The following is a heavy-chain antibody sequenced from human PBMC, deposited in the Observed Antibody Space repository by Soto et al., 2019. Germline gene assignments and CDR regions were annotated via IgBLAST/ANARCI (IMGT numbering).Heavy chain of an antibody. CDR1: GGSISSSDYF. V-gene: IGHV4-39*01. CDR2: IFYIGST. J-gene: IGHJ4*02. CDR3: GRFRAGATHYQYFFAF. D-gene: IGHD6-25*01. Sequence: PSETLSLTCTVSGGSISSSDYFWGWIRQPPGKALEWIGNIFYIGSTYYNPSLKSRVTISVDTSKSQFSLQLSSVTAADTAVYYCGRFRAGATHYQYFFAFGARGPLDPVSS.